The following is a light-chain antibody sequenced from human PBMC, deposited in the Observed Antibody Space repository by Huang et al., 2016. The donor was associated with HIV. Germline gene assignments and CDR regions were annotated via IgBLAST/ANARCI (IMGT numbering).Light chain of an antibody. CDR2: WAS. V-gene: IGKV4-1*01. CDR3: QQYYSTPT. CDR1: QSVLYSSNNKNY. J-gene: IGKJ2*01. Sequence: DIVMTQSPDSLAVSLGERATINCKSSQSVLYSSNNKNYLAWYQQKPGQPPKLLIYWASTRDAGVPDRFGGCGSGTDFTLTISSLQAEDVAVYYCQQYYSTPTFGQGTKLEIK.